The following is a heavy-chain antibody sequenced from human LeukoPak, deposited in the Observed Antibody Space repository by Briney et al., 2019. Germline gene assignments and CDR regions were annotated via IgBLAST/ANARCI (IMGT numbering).Heavy chain of an antibody. D-gene: IGHD6-13*01. J-gene: IGHJ4*02. CDR3: ATSGPIEVAGQYYFDY. V-gene: IGHV1-24*01. CDR2: FDPEDGET. Sequence: ASVKVSCKVSGYTLTELSMHWVRQAPGKGLEWMGGFDPEDGETIYAQKFQGRVTMTGDTSTDTTYMELSSLRSEDTAVYYCATSGPIEVAGQYYFDYWGQGTLVTVSS. CDR1: GYTLTELS.